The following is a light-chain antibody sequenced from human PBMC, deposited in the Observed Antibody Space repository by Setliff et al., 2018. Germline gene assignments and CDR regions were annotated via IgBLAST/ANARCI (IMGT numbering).Light chain of an antibody. V-gene: IGLV1-40*01. CDR1: SSDIGAGYG. J-gene: IGLJ1*01. CDR3: QSYGGSLSGYV. CDR2: GNS. Sequence: SVLTQPPSVSGAPGQRVTISCTGTSSDIGAGYGVHWYQQLPGTAPKLLIYGNSNRPSGVPDRFSGSKSGTSASLAIAGLQAEDEADYYCQSYGGSLSGYVFGTGTKVTV.